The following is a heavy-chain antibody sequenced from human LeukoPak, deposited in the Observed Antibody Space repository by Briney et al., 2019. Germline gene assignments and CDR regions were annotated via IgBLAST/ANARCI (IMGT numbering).Heavy chain of an antibody. CDR2: ISSSSSYI. CDR1: GFTFSSYS. CDR3: AGYCSRTSCPFDY. J-gene: IGHJ4*02. D-gene: IGHD2-2*01. Sequence: GGSLRLSCAASGFTFSSYSMNWFRQAPGKGLEWVSSISSSSSYIYYADSVKGRFTISRDNAKNSLYLQMNSLRAEDTAVYYCAGYCSRTSCPFDYWGQGTLVTVSS. V-gene: IGHV3-21*01.